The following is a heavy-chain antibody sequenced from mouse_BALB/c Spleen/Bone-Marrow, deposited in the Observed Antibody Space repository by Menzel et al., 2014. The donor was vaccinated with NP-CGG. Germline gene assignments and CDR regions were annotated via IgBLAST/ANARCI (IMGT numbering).Heavy chain of an antibody. V-gene: IGHV1-80*01. J-gene: IGHJ2*01. CDR2: IYPGDGDT. CDR3: ARGGISVDY. CDR1: GYAFXTYW. Sequence: QVHVKQSGAELVRPGSSVKISCKSSGYAFXTYWINWVKQRPGQGLEWIGQIYPGDGDTDFNGKFKGKATLTADRSSNTAYMEFSSLTSEDSAVYFCARGGISVDYWGQGTTLTVSS.